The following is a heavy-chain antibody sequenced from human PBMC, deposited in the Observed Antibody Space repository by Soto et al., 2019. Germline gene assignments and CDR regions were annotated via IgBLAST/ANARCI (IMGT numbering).Heavy chain of an antibody. Sequence: QVQLVESGGGVVQPGRSLRLSCAASGFTFSSYAMHWVRQAPGKGLEWVAVISYDGSNKYYADSVKGRLTISRDHSKNTPYLQMNSLRPEDTAVYYCARDQQGIPGYSYDYYGMDVWGQGTTVTVSS. D-gene: IGHD5-18*01. CDR2: ISYDGSNK. J-gene: IGHJ6*02. V-gene: IGHV3-30-3*01. CDR3: ARDQQGIPGYSYDYYGMDV. CDR1: GFTFSSYA.